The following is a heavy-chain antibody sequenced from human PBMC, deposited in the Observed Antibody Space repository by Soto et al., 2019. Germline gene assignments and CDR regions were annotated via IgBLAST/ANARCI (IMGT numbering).Heavy chain of an antibody. Sequence: ASVKVSCKASGYTFTSYDINWVRQATGQGLEWMGWMNPNSGNTGYAQKFQGRVTMTRNTSISTAYMELSSLRYEDTAVYYCARRSRRNPYSGSYYYCYGIDVWGQGTTVTVSS. CDR3: ARRSRRNPYSGSYYYCYGIDV. CDR1: GYTFTSYD. D-gene: IGHD1-26*01. CDR2: MNPNSGNT. J-gene: IGHJ6*02. V-gene: IGHV1-8*01.